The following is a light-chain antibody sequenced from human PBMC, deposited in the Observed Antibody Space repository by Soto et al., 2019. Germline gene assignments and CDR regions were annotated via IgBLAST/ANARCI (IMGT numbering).Light chain of an antibody. CDR1: QSISSY. V-gene: IGKV1-39*01. CDR2: SAS. CDR3: QQTYDTPYT. J-gene: IGKJ2*01. Sequence: DIQMTQSPSSLSASVGDRVTITCRASQSISSYLNWYQEKPGEAPNLLIYSASSLQGGVPSRFSGSGSGTDFTLAISSLQPEDFATYYCQQTYDTPYTFGQGTKLQVK.